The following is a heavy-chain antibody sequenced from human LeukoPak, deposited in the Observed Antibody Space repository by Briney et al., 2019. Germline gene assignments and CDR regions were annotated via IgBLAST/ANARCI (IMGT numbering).Heavy chain of an antibody. V-gene: IGHV1-69*10. Sequence: SGRVSCKASGGTFSSYAISWGRQAPGQGLEWMGGIIPIFGIANYAQKFQGRVTITADKSTSTAYMELSSLRSEDTAVYYCARDQPSSDIVAPIMYYFDYWGQGTLVTVSS. CDR3: ARDQPSSDIVAPIMYYFDY. D-gene: IGHD5-12*01. J-gene: IGHJ4*02. CDR1: GGTFSSYA. CDR2: IIPIFGIA.